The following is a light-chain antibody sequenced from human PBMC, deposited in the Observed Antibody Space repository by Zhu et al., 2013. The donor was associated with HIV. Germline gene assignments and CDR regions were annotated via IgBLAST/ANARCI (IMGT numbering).Light chain of an antibody. CDR1: QSVSSSY. V-gene: IGKV3-20*01. CDR3: QQYGSSPLT. Sequence: EIVLTQSPGTLSLSPGERATLSCRASQSVSSSYLGWYQQKPGQAPRLLIYGVSSRATGIPDRFSGSGSGTNFTLTISRLEPEDFAVYYCQQYGSSPLTFGGGTKVEIK. CDR2: GVS. J-gene: IGKJ4*01.